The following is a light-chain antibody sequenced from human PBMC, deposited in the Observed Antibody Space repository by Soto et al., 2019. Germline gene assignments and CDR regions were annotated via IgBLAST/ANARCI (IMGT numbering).Light chain of an antibody. CDR2: AAS. J-gene: IGKJ1*01. Sequence: DIQMTQSPSSLSASVGDRVTITCRASQAIRNSLAWYQQKPGKVPSLLIYAASTLQPGVPSRFSGSGSGTDFTLTISRLEPEDFAVYYCQQYGSSPRTFGQGTKVEIK. CDR3: QQYGSSPRT. V-gene: IGKV1-27*01. CDR1: QAIRNS.